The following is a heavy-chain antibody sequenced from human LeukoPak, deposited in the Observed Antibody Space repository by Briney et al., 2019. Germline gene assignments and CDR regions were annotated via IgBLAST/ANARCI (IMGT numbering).Heavy chain of an antibody. D-gene: IGHD3-3*01. J-gene: IGHJ6*02. CDR1: GYTFTSYG. CDR2: ISAYNGNT. V-gene: IGHV1-18*01. Sequence: ASVKVSWKASGYTFTSYGISWVRQAPGQGLEWMGWISAYNGNTNYAQKLQGRVTMTTDTSTSTAYMELRSLRSDDTAVYYCARDHRGTIFGVVTRRYGMDVWGQGTTVTVSS. CDR3: ARDHRGTIFGVVTRRYGMDV.